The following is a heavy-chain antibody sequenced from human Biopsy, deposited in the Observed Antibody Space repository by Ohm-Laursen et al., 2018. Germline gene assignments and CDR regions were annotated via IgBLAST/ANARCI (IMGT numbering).Heavy chain of an antibody. CDR3: ARGVPHYDGSGFPLAGYWYFDL. V-gene: IGHV4-31*01. D-gene: IGHD3-22*01. CDR2: ISYSGTT. CDR1: GGSIGGGGYY. Sequence: SQTLSLTCPVSGGSIGGGGYYWNWIRQHPGKGLGWIGLISYSGTTFYNPSLESLLTISIDTSKNHFSLNLRSVTAADTAVYYCARGVPHYDGSGFPLAGYWYFDLWGRGTLVTVSS. J-gene: IGHJ2*01.